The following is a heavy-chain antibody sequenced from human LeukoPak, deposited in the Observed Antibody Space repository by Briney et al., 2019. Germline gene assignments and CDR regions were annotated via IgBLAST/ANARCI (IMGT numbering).Heavy chain of an antibody. CDR3: ARDQYDTWSRRGNFDS. J-gene: IGHJ4*02. CDR2: IRLDGSEK. CDR1: GLTLGKYW. D-gene: IGHD3-3*01. V-gene: IGHV3-7*03. Sequence: GGSWGLSWVPPGLTLGKYWMSWFGRAPGKGREWVANIRLDGSEKNHVDSVKGRFTIPRDNTKNSLYLQMNSLRVEDTAVFYCARDQYDTWSRRGNFDSWGQGALVIVSS.